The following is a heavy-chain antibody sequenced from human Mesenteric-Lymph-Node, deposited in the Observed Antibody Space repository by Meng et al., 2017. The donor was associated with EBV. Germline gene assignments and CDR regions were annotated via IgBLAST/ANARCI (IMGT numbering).Heavy chain of an antibody. Sequence: HVQIQQWGSGLLEPSETLSLTCDVFGGPFSGYCWTWIRQSPGKGLEWIGEITHSGSTKNNPSLSSRVTLSVDTSKKSFSLTLTSVTAADTAVYYCGRAPGTLDSWSPYHGPIDYWGQGTLVTVSS. J-gene: IGHJ4*02. V-gene: IGHV4-34*02. CDR2: ITHSGST. CDR1: GGPFSGYC. CDR3: GRAPGTLDSWSPYHGPIDY. D-gene: IGHD3-3*01.